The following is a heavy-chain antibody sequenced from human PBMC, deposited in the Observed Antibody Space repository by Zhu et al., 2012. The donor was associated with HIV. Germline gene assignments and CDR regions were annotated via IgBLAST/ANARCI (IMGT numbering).Heavy chain of an antibody. J-gene: IGHJ6*02. D-gene: IGHD6-19*01. V-gene: IGHV4-4*09. CDR3: ARDRGIAVAGSYYYGMDV. CDR1: GGSISSYY. Sequence: QVQLQESGPGLVKPSETLSLTCTVSGGSISSYYWSWIRQPPGKGLEWIGYIYTSGSTNYNPSLKSRVTISVDTSKNQFSLKLSSVTAADTAVYYCARDRGIAVAGSYYYGMDVWD. CDR2: IYTSGST.